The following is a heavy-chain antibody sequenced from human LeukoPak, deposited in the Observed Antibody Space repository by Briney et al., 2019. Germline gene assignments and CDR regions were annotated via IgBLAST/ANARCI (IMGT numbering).Heavy chain of an antibody. D-gene: IGHD2-2*01. CDR3: ARDRYCSSTSCYGYYYYYGMDV. Sequence: SETLSLTCTVSGGSISSSSYYWGWIRQPPGKGLEWIGSIYYSGSTYYNPSLKSRVTISVDTSKNQFSLKLSSVTAADTAVYYCARDRYCSSTSCYGYYYYYGMDVWGQGTTVTVSS. J-gene: IGHJ6*02. CDR1: GGSISSSSYY. V-gene: IGHV4-39*07. CDR2: IYYSGST.